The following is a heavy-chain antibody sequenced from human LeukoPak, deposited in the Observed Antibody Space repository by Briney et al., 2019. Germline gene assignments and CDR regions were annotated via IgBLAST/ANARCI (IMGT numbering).Heavy chain of an antibody. V-gene: IGHV1-46*01. Sequence: ASVNYSWKPSGYTFTSYYMHWVGQAPGKRLEWMGIINTSGGSTSYAQKFQGRVTMTRDTSTSTVYMELRSLRSEDTAVYYCARDHEYYYGSGSYYPGGCDYWGQGTLVTVSS. J-gene: IGHJ4*02. CDR1: GYTFTSYY. CDR3: ARDHEYYYGSGSYYPGGCDY. D-gene: IGHD3-10*01. CDR2: INTSGGST.